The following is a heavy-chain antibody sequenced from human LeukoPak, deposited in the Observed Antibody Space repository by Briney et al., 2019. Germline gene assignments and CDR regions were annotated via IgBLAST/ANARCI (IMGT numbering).Heavy chain of an antibody. CDR3: ARNTLDTAMGAAVDY. V-gene: IGHV1-46*03. CDR1: GYTFTSYY. CDR2: INPSGGST. Sequence: SVKVSCKASGYTFTSYYMHWVPQAPGQGLEWIGIINPSGGSTTYAQKFQGRVTMTRDTSTSTVYMELSSLISEETAVYYCARNTLDTAMGAAVDYWGQGTLVTVSS. J-gene: IGHJ4*02. D-gene: IGHD5-18*01.